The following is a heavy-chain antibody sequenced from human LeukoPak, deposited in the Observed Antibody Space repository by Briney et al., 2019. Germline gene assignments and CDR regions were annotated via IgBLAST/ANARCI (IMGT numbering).Heavy chain of an antibody. V-gene: IGHV3-30*04. D-gene: IGHD1-26*01. CDR2: ISYDGSNK. Sequence: GSLRLSCAASGFTFSSYAMHWVRQAPGKGLEWVAVISYDGSNKYYADSVKGRFTISRDNSKNTLYLQMNSLRAEDTAVYYCARDRSVGATSLDYWGQGTLVTVSP. J-gene: IGHJ4*02. CDR1: GFTFSSYA. CDR3: ARDRSVGATSLDY.